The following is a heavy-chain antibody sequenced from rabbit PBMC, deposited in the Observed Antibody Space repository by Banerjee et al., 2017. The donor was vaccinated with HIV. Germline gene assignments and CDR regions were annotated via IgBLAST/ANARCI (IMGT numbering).Heavy chain of an antibody. Sequence: QEQLEESGGDLVKPEGSLTLTCTASGFSFSSSYYMCWVRQAPGKGLEWIGCIYTGDGNTYYASWAKGRFTISKTSSTTVTLQMTSLTAADTAAYFCARDPANGSGGYNLWGQGTLVTVS. CDR2: IYTGDGNT. V-gene: IGHV1S45*01. CDR3: ARDPANGSGGYNL. D-gene: IGHD1-1*01. CDR1: GFSFSSSYY. J-gene: IGHJ4*01.